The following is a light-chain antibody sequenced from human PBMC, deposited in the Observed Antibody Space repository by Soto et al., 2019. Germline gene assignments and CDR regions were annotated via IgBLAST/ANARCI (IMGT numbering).Light chain of an antibody. Sequence: QSALTQPASVSGSRGQSVTISCTGTSSDVGGFNFVSWYQHHPGTAPKLLIYEVFNRPSGASSRFSGSKSVNTASLTISGLQAEDEADYYCNSYTTSGTHVLFGGGTKLTVL. V-gene: IGLV2-14*01. CDR2: EVF. CDR1: SSDVGGFNF. CDR3: NSYTTSGTHVL. J-gene: IGLJ3*02.